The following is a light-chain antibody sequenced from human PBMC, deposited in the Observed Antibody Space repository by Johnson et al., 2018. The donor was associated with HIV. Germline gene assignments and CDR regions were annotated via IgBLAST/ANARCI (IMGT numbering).Light chain of an antibody. V-gene: IGLV1-51*01. CDR1: SSNIGNNY. Sequence: QSVLTQPPSVSAAPGQKVTISCSGSSSNIGNNYVSWYQQLPGTAPKLLIYDNNKRPSGIPDRFSGSKSGTSATLCITGLQTGDEADYYCETWDSSLSGVVGTGTKVTVL. CDR3: ETWDSSLSGV. J-gene: IGLJ1*01. CDR2: DNN.